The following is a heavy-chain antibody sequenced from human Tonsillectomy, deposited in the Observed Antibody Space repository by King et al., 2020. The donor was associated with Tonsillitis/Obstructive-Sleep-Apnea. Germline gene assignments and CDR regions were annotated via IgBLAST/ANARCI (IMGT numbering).Heavy chain of an antibody. Sequence: VQLVQSGGGLVQPRRSLRLSCTASGFTFGDYAMTWVRQAPGMGLEWVGFIRSKAYGGTTEYAASVKGRFTISRDDSKSIAYLQMNSLKTEDTAVYYCTRMEEAVAGYTGDYWGQGTLVTVSS. CDR1: GFTFGDYA. CDR2: IRSKAYGGTT. D-gene: IGHD6-19*01. V-gene: IGHV3-49*04. CDR3: TRMEEAVAGYTGDY. J-gene: IGHJ4*02.